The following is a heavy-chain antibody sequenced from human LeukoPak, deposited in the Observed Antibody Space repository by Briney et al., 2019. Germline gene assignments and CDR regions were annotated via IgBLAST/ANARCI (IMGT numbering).Heavy chain of an antibody. CDR1: GYIFSDYY. J-gene: IGHJ4*02. D-gene: IGHD2/OR15-2a*01. CDR2: INAYNGHT. CDR3: ARGEYNYFDY. V-gene: IGHV1-18*04. Sequence: ASVKVSCKASGYIFSDYYMHWVRQAPGQGLEWVGWINAYNGHTNYVQNLQGRATMTTDTSTSTAYMELRSLRSDDTAVYYCARGEYNYFDYWGQGTLVTVSS.